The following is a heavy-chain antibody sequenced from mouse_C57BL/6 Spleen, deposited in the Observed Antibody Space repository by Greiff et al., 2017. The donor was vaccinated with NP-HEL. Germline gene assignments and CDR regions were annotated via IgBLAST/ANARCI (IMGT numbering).Heavy chain of an antibody. CDR3: ARYDYDMDY. Sequence: EVNVVESGGGLVQPGGSLSLSCAASGFTFTDYYMSWVRQPPGKALEWLGFIRNKANGYTTEYSASVKGRFTISRDNSQSILYLQMNALRAEDSATYYCARYDYDMDYWGQGTSVTVSS. V-gene: IGHV7-3*01. CDR2: IRNKANGYTT. J-gene: IGHJ4*01. D-gene: IGHD2-4*01. CDR1: GFTFTDYY.